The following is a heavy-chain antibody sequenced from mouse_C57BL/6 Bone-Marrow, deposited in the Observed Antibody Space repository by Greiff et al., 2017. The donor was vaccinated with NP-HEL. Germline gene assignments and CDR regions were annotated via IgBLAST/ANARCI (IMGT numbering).Heavy chain of an antibody. D-gene: IGHD3-1*01. CDR1: GYAFTNYL. CDR2: INPGSGGT. V-gene: IGHV1-54*01. Sequence: QVQLKESGAELVRPGTSVKVSCKASGYAFTNYLIEWVKQRPGQGLEWIGVINPGSGGTNYNEKFKGKATLTADKSSSTAYMQLSSLTSEDSAVYFCARSQFSFAYWGQGTLVTVSA. J-gene: IGHJ3*01. CDR3: ARSQFSFAY.